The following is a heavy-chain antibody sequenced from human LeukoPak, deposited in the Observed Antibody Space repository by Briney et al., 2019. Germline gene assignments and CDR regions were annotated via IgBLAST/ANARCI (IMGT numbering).Heavy chain of an antibody. V-gene: IGHV4-39*07. J-gene: IGHJ4*02. D-gene: IGHD2-15*01. CDR3: PRDVIYCTGGSCYFDY. CDR2: IYYSGST. CDR1: GGSISSSSYY. Sequence: PSETLSLTCTVSGGSISSSSYYWGWIRQPPGKGLGWIGSIYYSGSTYYNPSLKSRVTISVDTSKNQFSLKLSSVTAADTAVYYCPRDVIYCTGGSCYFDYWGQGTLVTVSS.